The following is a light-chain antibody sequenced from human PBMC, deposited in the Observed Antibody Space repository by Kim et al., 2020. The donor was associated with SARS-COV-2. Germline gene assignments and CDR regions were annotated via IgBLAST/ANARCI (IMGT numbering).Light chain of an antibody. Sequence: SYELTQPPSVSVAPGKTASITCGANNIGSKSVHWYQQKPGQAPILVIYYDSDRPSGIPERFSGSTSGNTATLTISRVEAGDEADYYCQVWDGSSDHYVFGTGTKVTVL. V-gene: IGLV3-21*04. CDR2: YDS. CDR3: QVWDGSSDHYV. CDR1: NIGSKS. J-gene: IGLJ1*01.